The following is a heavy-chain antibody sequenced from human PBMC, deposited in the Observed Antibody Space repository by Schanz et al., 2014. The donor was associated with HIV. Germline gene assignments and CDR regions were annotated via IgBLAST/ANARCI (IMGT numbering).Heavy chain of an antibody. J-gene: IGHJ4*02. CDR3: AKPEYDSRGNSQSHFDY. CDR2: ISESGGRT. Sequence: GQLVESGGGLVQPGGSLRLSCAASGFNFNNYAMTWVRQAPGKGLEWVSSISESGGRTYYADSVNGRFTISRDNSKNTLYLQMTTLRIDDTAVYYCAKPEYDSRGNSQSHFDYWGQGTLVTVSS. V-gene: IGHV3-23*04. CDR1: GFNFNNYA. D-gene: IGHD3-22*01.